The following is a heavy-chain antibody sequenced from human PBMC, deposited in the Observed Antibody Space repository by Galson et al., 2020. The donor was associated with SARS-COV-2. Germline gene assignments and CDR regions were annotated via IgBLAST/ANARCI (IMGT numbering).Heavy chain of an antibody. CDR1: GFTFSDHY. J-gene: IGHJ6*02. V-gene: IGHV3-72*01. CDR3: ARAGGYCVGGSCYFYGLDV. D-gene: IGHD2-15*01. Sequence: GGSLRLSCAGSGFTFSDHYMDWVRQAPGKGLEWVGRIRNKPYSYTTEYAASVNGRFTISRDDSENSLFLQMNSLKTEDMAEYYCARAGGYCVGGSCYFYGLDVWGQGTTVTVSS. CDR2: IRNKPYSYTT.